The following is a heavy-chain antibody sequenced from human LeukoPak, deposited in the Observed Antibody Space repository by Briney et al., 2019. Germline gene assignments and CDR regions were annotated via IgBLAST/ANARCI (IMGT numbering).Heavy chain of an antibody. Sequence: ASVKVSCKASGYTFTSYDINWVRQATGQGLEWMGWMNPNSGNTGYAQKFQGRVTMTRNTSISTAYMELSSLRSEDTAVYYCESSPFSRRITMVRGVVMFDYWGQGTLVTVSS. V-gene: IGHV1-8*01. CDR3: ESSPFSRRITMVRGVVMFDY. CDR2: MNPNSGNT. J-gene: IGHJ4*02. D-gene: IGHD3-10*01. CDR1: GYTFTSYD.